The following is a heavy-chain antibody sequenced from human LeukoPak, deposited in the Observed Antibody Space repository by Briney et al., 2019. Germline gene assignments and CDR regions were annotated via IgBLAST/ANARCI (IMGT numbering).Heavy chain of an antibody. CDR1: GGSISSGGYS. Sequence: SQTLSLTCAVSGGSISSGGYSWSWIRQPPGKGLEWIGYIYYSGSTYYNPSLKSRVTISVDTSKNQFSLKPSSVTAADTAVYYCARGNQLPSNWDYWGQGTLVTVSS. D-gene: IGHD2-2*01. J-gene: IGHJ4*02. V-gene: IGHV4-31*11. CDR3: ARGNQLPSNWDY. CDR2: IYYSGST.